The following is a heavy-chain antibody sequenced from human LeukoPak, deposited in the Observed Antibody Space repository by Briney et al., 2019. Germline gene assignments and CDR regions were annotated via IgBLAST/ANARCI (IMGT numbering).Heavy chain of an antibody. CDR1: GGTFSSYA. V-gene: IGHV1-69*01. Sequence: SVKVSCKASGGTFSSYAISWVRQAPGQGPEWMGGIIPIFGTANYAQKFQGRVTITADESTSTAYMELSSLRSEDTAVYYCARELHIAAAGIPNINWFDPWGQGTLVTVSS. CDR3: ARELHIAAAGIPNINWFDP. CDR2: IIPIFGTA. D-gene: IGHD6-13*01. J-gene: IGHJ5*02.